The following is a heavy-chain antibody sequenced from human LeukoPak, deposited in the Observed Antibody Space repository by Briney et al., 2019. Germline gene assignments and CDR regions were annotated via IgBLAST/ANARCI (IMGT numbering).Heavy chain of an antibody. D-gene: IGHD2-2*02. CDR1: GDTFTSYY. J-gene: IGHJ6*02. CDR2: INPSGGST. CDR3: ARLGYCSSTSCYTALGLGYGMDV. Sequence: ASVKVSCKASGDTFTSYYMHWVRQAPGQGLEWMGIINPSGGSTSYAQKFQGRVTMTRDTSTSTVYMELSSLRSEDTAVYYCARLGYCSSTSCYTALGLGYGMDVWGQGTTVTVSS. V-gene: IGHV1-46*01.